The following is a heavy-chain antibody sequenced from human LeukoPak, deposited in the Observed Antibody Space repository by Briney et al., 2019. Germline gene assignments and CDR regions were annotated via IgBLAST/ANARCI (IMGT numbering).Heavy chain of an antibody. CDR2: IYHSGST. CDR3: ARDLYSGTYDTRLDY. D-gene: IGHD1-26*01. CDR1: GYSISSGYY. Sequence: SETLSLTCTVSGYSISSGYYWGWIRQPPGKGLEWIGSIYHSGSTYYNPSLKSRVTISVDTSKNQFSLKLSSVTAADTAVYYCARDLYSGTYDTRLDYWGQGTLVTVSS. V-gene: IGHV4-38-2*02. J-gene: IGHJ4*02.